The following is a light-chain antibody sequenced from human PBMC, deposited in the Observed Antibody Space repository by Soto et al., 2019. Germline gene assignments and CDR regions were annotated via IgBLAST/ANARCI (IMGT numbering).Light chain of an antibody. CDR2: WAS. J-gene: IGKJ4*01. CDR1: QSVLYSSYNKNY. Sequence: DIVLTQSPDSLAVSLGERATINCKSSQSVLYSSYNKNYLAWYQQKPGQPPKLLIYWASTRASGVPDRFTGSGSGTDFTLTISSLQAEDVAVYSCHQYYGLPITFGGGTKVEIK. V-gene: IGKV4-1*01. CDR3: HQYYGLPIT.